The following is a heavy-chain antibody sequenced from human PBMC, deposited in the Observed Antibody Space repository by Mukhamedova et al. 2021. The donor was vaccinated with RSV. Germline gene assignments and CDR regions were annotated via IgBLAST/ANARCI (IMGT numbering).Heavy chain of an antibody. CDR2: FDPEDGET. J-gene: IGHJ4*02. V-gene: IGHV1-24*01. CDR3: ATDPPRYCSGGSCGGWVDY. D-gene: IGHD2-15*01. Sequence: GKGLEWMGGFDPEDGETIYAQKFQGRVTMTEDTSTDTAYMELSSLRSEDTAVYYCATDPPRYCSGGSCGGWVDYWGQGTLVTVSS.